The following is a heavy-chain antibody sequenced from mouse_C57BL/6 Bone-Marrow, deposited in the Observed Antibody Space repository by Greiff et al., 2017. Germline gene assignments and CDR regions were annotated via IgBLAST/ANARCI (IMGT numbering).Heavy chain of an antibody. V-gene: IGHV1-81*01. D-gene: IGHD2-1*01. CDR3: ATRYYGNYGGFAY. CDR2: IYPRSGNT. J-gene: IGHJ3*01. CDR1: GYTFTSYG. Sequence: VQLQQSGAELARPGASVKLSCKASGYTFTSYGISWVKQRTGQGLEWIGEIYPRSGNTYYNEKFKGKATLTADKSSSTAYMELRSLTSEDSAVYFCATRYYGNYGGFAYWGQGTLVTVSA.